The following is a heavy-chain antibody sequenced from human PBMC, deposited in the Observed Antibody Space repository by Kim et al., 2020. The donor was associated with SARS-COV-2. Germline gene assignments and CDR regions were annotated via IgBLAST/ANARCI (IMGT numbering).Heavy chain of an antibody. CDR2: IRSKANSYAT. CDR3: NRVPGTALAFWYAYDI. J-gene: IGHJ3*02. Sequence: GGSLRLSCAASGFSFSDSAMHWVRQASGKGLEWVGRIRSKANSYATTYAASVKGRFTISRDDSKKAAYLQMNSLKTEDTAVYYCNRVPGTALAFWYAYDIWGQGTMVTVSS. V-gene: IGHV3-73*01. D-gene: IGHD3-3*02. CDR1: GFSFSDSA.